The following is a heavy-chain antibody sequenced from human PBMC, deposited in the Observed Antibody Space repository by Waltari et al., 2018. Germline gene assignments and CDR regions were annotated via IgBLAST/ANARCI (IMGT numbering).Heavy chain of an antibody. Sequence: QLQLQESGPGLVKPSETLSLTCTVSGGSISSSRYYWGWIRQPPGKGLEWIGSIYYSGSTYYNPSLKSRVTRSVDTSKNQFSLKLSSVTAADTAVYYCARDRIVGATVDYWGQGTLVTVSS. CDR1: GGSISSSRYY. V-gene: IGHV4-39*07. D-gene: IGHD1-26*01. J-gene: IGHJ4*02. CDR3: ARDRIVGATVDY. CDR2: IYYSGST.